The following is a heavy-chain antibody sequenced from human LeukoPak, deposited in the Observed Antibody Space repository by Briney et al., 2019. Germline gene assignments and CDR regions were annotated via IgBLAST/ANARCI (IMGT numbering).Heavy chain of an antibody. CDR3: VRWGVEAGMDC. D-gene: IGHD3-10*01. CDR1: GFTFSTYG. Sequence: PGGSLRLSCAASGFTFSTYGMHWVRQAPGKGLEWVANINPDGSDTTYVDSVKGRFIISRDNAKKSLLLQMNSLRVEETSVYYCVRWGVEAGMDCWGQGSLVTVSS. V-gene: IGHV3-7*01. CDR2: INPDGSDT. J-gene: IGHJ4*02.